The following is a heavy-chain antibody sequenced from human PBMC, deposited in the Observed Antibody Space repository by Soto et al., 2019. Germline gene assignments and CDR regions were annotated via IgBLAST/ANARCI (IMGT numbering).Heavy chain of an antibody. J-gene: IGHJ4*02. Sequence: GGSLRLSCAASGFTFSQYGLNWVRQAPGKGLEWVSYISSGSGTTIQYADSVKGRFTISRDNAKNSMYLQMNSLRAEDTAMYYCAREVGHIDYWGQGTLVTVSS. CDR3: AREVGHIDY. D-gene: IGHD1-26*01. CDR2: ISSGSGTTI. CDR1: GFTFSQYG. V-gene: IGHV3-48*01.